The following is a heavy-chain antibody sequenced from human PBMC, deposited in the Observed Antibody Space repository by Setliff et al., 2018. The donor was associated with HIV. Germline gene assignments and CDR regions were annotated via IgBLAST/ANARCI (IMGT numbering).Heavy chain of an antibody. CDR2: LYSGGST. V-gene: IGHV3-66*01. D-gene: IGHD3-22*01. Sequence: GGSLRLSCEASGFTFSRDDMHWVRQGTGKGLEWVSVLYSGGSTYYADSVKGRFTIYRDNSKNTLYLQMNNLRAGDTAVYYCARALYYYDTTPALSSAFDIWGQGTMVTVSS. J-gene: IGHJ3*02. CDR1: GFTFSRDD. CDR3: ARALYYYDTTPALSSAFDI.